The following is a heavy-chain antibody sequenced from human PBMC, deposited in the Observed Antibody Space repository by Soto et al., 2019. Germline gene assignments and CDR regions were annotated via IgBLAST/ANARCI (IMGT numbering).Heavy chain of an antibody. CDR3: ARYGSGTYYPTTFDY. CDR1: GGSISSGDYY. V-gene: IGHV4-30-4*01. D-gene: IGHD3-10*01. Sequence: SETLSLTCTFSGGSISSGDYYWSWIRQPPGKGLEWIGYIFYSGSTYYNPSLKSRVTISVDTSKNQFSLKLSSVTAADTAVYYCARYGSGTYYPTTFDYWGQGTLVTVSS. J-gene: IGHJ4*02. CDR2: IFYSGST.